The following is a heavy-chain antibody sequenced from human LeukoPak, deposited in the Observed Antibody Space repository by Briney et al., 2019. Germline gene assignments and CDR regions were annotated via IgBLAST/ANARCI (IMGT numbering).Heavy chain of an antibody. J-gene: IGHJ4*02. CDR1: GGSITSSTYS. D-gene: IGHD3-22*01. CDR2: INYRGST. V-gene: IGHV4-39*02. Sequence: SETLSLTCVVSGGSITSSTYSWGWIRQPPGKGLEWIGTINYRGSTYSNPSLESRVTISVDTSKNHFSLNLKSVTAADTAVYYCARAGLDYYDSSGYYSGWGQGTLVTVSS. CDR3: ARAGLDYYDSSGYYSG.